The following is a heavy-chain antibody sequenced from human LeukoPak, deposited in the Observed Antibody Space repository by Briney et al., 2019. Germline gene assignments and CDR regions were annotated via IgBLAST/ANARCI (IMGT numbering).Heavy chain of an antibody. CDR1: GGSISSSSYY. J-gene: IGHJ3*02. CDR3: ARLKFCGGDCYAFDI. Sequence: SETLSLTCTVSGGSISSSSYYWGWIRQPPGKGLEWIGSIYYSGSTYYNPSLKSRVTISVDRSRNQFSLKLSSVTAADTALYYCARLKFCGGDCYAFDIWGQGTMVTVSS. V-gene: IGHV4-39*07. D-gene: IGHD2-21*01. CDR2: IYYSGST.